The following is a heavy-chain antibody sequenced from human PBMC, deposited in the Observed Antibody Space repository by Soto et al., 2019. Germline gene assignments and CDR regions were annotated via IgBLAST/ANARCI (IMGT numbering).Heavy chain of an antibody. CDR3: AKDSGYNYGYFRWFDP. J-gene: IGHJ5*02. CDR1: GGSLSNSY. D-gene: IGHD5-18*01. CDR2: IFYSGST. V-gene: IGHV4-59*01. Sequence: SETLSHTCTVSGGSLSNSYGSWIRQPPGRGLEWIGHIFYSGSTNYNPALKSRVTISVDTSKSQFSLKLSSVTAADTAVYYCAKDSGYNYGYFRWFDPWGQGTLVTVS.